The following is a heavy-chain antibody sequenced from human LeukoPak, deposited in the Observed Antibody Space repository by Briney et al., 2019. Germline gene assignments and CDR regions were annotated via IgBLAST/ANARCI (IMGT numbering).Heavy chain of an antibody. J-gene: IGHJ4*02. CDR2: ISGSGGST. CDR1: GFTFSSYA. Sequence: GGSLRLSCAAPGFTFSSYAMSWVRQAPGKGLEWVSAISGSGGSTYYADSVKGRFTISRDNSKNTLYLQMNSLRAEDTAVYYCANHFGSLRYFDWLIDYWGQGTLVTVSS. CDR3: ANHFGSLRYFDWLIDY. V-gene: IGHV3-23*01. D-gene: IGHD3-9*01.